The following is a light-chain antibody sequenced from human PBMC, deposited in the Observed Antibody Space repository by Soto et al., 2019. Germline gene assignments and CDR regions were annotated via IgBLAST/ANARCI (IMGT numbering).Light chain of an antibody. CDR3: SSYTSSSTRLYV. J-gene: IGLJ1*01. CDR2: EVS. V-gene: IGLV2-14*01. CDR1: SSDVGGYNY. Sequence: QSVLTQPASVSGSPGQSITISCTGTSSDVGGYNYVSWYHQHPGKAPKLMIYEVSNRPSGVSNRFSGSKSGNTASLTISGLQAEDEADYYCSSYTSSSTRLYVFGTGTKVTVL.